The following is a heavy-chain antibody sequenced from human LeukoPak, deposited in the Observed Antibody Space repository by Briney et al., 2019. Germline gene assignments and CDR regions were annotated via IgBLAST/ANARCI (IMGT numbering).Heavy chain of an antibody. J-gene: IGHJ4*02. V-gene: IGHV4-59*01. CDR3: ARGVYIAAAQYGY. CDR1: GGSMSSYY. CDR2: IYYSGTT. Sequence: PSETLSLTCTVSGGSMSSYYWSWIRQPPGKGLEWIGDIYYSGTTNYNPSLKSRVTISVDTSKNQFSLKLRSVTAADTAVYYCARGVYIAAAQYGYWGQGTLVTVSS. D-gene: IGHD6-13*01.